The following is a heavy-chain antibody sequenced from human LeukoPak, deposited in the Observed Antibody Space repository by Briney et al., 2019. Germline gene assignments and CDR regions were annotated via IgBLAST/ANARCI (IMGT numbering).Heavy chain of an antibody. Sequence: ASVKVSCKASGYSSTNYGISWVRQAPGQGLEWMGWIHIYRGNTNYAQKFQGRVTMTTDTSTSTVYMEVRGLRSDDTAMYYCARDVGITVADSFHPWAQETRVSVLS. CDR1: GYSSTNYG. V-gene: IGHV1-18*01. D-gene: IGHD6-13*01. J-gene: IGHJ5*02. CDR2: IHIYRGNT. CDR3: ARDVGITVADSFHP.